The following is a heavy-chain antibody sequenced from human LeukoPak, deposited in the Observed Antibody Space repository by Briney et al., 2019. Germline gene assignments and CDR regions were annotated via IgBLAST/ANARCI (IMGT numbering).Heavy chain of an antibody. V-gene: IGHV3-30-3*01. CDR2: ISYDGSNE. CDR1: GITFSSYA. CDR3: ARGLSGWYRWYFDL. D-gene: IGHD6-19*01. J-gene: IGHJ2*01. Sequence: GGSLSLSCSASGITFSSYAMNWVRQAPGKGLEWVAVISYDGSNEHYADSVKGRFTISRHNSKNTLYLQMNSLRAEDTAVYYCARGLSGWYRWYFDLRGRGTLVTVSS.